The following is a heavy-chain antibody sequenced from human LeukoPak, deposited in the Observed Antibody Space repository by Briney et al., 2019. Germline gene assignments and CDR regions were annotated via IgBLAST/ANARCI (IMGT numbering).Heavy chain of an antibody. D-gene: IGHD3-22*01. CDR1: GGSISSGGYS. Sequence: SQTLSLTCAVSGGSISSGGYSWSWIRQPPGKGLEWIGYIYHSGSTYYNPSLKSRVTISVDRSKNQFSLKLSSVTAADTAVYYCARLGRYYYDSSGYLSAIDYWGQGTLVTVSS. CDR2: IYHSGST. CDR3: ARLGRYYYDSSGYLSAIDY. J-gene: IGHJ4*02. V-gene: IGHV4-30-2*01.